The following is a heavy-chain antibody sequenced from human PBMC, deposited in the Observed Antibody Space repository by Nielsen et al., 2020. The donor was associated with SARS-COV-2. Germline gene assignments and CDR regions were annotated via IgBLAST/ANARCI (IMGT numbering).Heavy chain of an antibody. CDR1: GYTFTGYY. CDR2: IIPIFGTA. Sequence: SVKVSCKASGYTFTGYYMHWVRQAPGQGLEWMGGIIPIFGTANYAQKFQGRVTITADESTSTAYMELSSLRSEDTAVYYCARDSSYSSSWYPVRSNYYYYMDVWGKGTTVTVSS. CDR3: ARDSSYSSSWYPVRSNYYYYMDV. J-gene: IGHJ6*03. D-gene: IGHD6-13*01. V-gene: IGHV1-69*13.